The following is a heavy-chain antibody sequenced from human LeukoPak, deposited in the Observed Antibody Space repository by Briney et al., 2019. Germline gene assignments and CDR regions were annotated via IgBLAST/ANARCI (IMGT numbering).Heavy chain of an antibody. J-gene: IGHJ3*02. CDR3: TFSSYGDHLGLDAFDI. CDR2: IHSDGRST. CDR1: GFTFSRYW. Sequence: PGGSLRLSCAASGFTFSRYWMQWVRQAPGKGLVWVSRIHSDGRSTNYADSMKGRFTISRDNAKNTVYLQMNSLTAEDTAMYYCTFSSYGDHLGLDAFDIWGQGTMVTVSS. D-gene: IGHD4-17*01. V-gene: IGHV3-74*01.